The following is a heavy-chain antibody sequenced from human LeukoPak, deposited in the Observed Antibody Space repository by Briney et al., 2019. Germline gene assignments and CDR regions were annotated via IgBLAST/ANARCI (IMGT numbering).Heavy chain of an antibody. CDR3: ARDRRSGYSGYDHFDY. V-gene: IGHV3-11*06. Sequence: PGGSLRLSCAASGFAFSDYYMSWIRQAPGKGLEWVSYISSSTTSYTNYADSVKGRFTISRDNAKNSLYLQMNSLRAEDTAVYYCARDRRSGYSGYDHFDYWGQGTLVTVSS. CDR2: ISSSTTSYT. D-gene: IGHD5-12*01. CDR1: GFAFSDYY. J-gene: IGHJ4*02.